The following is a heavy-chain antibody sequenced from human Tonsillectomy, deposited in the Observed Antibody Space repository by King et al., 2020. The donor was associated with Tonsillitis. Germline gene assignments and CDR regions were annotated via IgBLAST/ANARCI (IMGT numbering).Heavy chain of an antibody. J-gene: IGHJ5*02. D-gene: IGHD3-3*01. CDR2: ISGNGGSR. CDR1: GFTFSNYA. CDR3: AKDRGRGDYDFWSGYSLDR. Sequence: VQLVESGGGLVQPGGSLRLSCAASGFTFSNYAMNRVRQPPGKGLEWVSIISGNGGSRYHADSVKGRFTISRDNFKNTLHLQMNGLRAEDTAVYYCAKDRGRGDYDFWSGYSLDRWGQGTLVTVSS. V-gene: IGHV3-23*04.